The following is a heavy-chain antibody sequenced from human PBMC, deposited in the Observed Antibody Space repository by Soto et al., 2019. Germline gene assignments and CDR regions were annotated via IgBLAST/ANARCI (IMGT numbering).Heavy chain of an antibody. D-gene: IGHD3-22*01. CDR3: ARDLDGLHDDTSGPFPRPG. CDR2: IHSSGSI. CDR1: GGSISSDDYD. V-gene: IGHV4-30-4*01. J-gene: IGHJ1*01. Sequence: PSETLSLTCTVSGGSISSDDYDWSWIRQAPGRGLEWIGYIHSSGSIYYNPSLKSRATMSIDTAGNQFSLKVSSVTVADTAVYYCARDLDGLHDDTSGPFPRPGWGQGTLVT.